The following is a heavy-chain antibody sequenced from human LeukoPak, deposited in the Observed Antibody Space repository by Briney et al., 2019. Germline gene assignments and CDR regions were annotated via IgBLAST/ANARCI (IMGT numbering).Heavy chain of an antibody. Sequence: ASVKVSCKASGYTFTGYYMHWVRQAPGQGLEWMGWINPNSGGTNYAQKFQGRVTMTRDTSISTAYMELSRLRSEDTAVYYCARDPPLEMATINYYYGMDVWGQGTTVTVSS. J-gene: IGHJ6*02. CDR3: ARDPPLEMATINYYYGMDV. CDR2: INPNSGGT. V-gene: IGHV1-2*02. CDR1: GYTFTGYY. D-gene: IGHD5-24*01.